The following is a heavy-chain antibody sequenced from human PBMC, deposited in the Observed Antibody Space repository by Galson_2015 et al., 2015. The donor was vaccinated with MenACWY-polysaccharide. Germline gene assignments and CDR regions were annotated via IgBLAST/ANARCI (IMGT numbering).Heavy chain of an antibody. V-gene: IGHV5-51*03. CDR2: IYPGDSDT. J-gene: IGHJ3*02. D-gene: IGHD3-10*01. Sequence: QSGAEVKKPGESLKISCKGSGYSFTNYWIGWVRQMLGKGLEWMGIIYPGDSDTRYSPSFQGQVTISADKSISTAYLQWSSLKASDTAMYYCASLWRNPNDAFDIWGQGTMVTVSS. CDR3: ASLWRNPNDAFDI. CDR1: GYSFTNYW.